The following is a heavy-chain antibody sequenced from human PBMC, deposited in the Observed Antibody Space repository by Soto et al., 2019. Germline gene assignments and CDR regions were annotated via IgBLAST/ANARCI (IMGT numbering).Heavy chain of an antibody. CDR3: ARGPHYFESALLSHSDH. V-gene: IGHV4-34*01. Sequence: PSETLSLTCAVSGGSFSGYYWSWIRQPPGRGLEWIGDISEGGNTNRNPSLERRLTISVDTSKKQFSLRLTSVTAADTAVYFCARGPHYFESALLSHSDHSGQRPLVP. J-gene: IGHJ5*02. D-gene: IGHD3-9*01. CDR1: GGSFSGYY. CDR2: ISEGGNT.